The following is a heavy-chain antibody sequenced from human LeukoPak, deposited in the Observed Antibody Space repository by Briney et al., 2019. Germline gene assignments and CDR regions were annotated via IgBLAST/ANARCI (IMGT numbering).Heavy chain of an antibody. CDR2: ISGSGGST. CDR3: AKTPSFQYYDSSGYFDY. Sequence: GGSLRPSCAASGFTFSSYEMNWVRQAPGKGLEWVSAISGSGGSTYYADSVKGRFTISRDNSKNTLYLQMNSLRAEDTAVYYCAKTPSFQYYDSSGYFDYWGQGTLVTVSS. J-gene: IGHJ4*02. CDR1: GFTFSSYE. V-gene: IGHV3-23*01. D-gene: IGHD3-22*01.